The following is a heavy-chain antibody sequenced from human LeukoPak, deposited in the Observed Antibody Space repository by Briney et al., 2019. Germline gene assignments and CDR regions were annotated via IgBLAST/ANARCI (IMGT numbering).Heavy chain of an antibody. J-gene: IGHJ4*02. D-gene: IGHD6-13*01. CDR2: INHSGST. V-gene: IGHV4-34*01. CDR3: ARGKQQLVFPDY. CDR1: GGSFSGYY. Sequence: SETLSLTCAVYGGSFSGYYWSWIRQPPGKGLEWIGEINHSGSTNYNPSLKSRVHISVDTSKNQFSLKLSSVTAADTAVYYCARGKQQLVFPDYWGQGTLVTVSS.